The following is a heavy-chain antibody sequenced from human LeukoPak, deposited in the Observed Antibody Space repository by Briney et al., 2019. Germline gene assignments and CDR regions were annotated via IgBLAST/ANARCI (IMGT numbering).Heavy chain of an antibody. CDR3: ARGYSYGYGPLDY. D-gene: IGHD5-18*01. CDR1: GCTFTSYG. Sequence: ASVKVSCKASGCTFTSYGISWVRQAPGQGLEWMGWISTDNGNTDYAPNLQGRVTMTTDTSTSTAYMELRSLRSDDTAVYYCARGYSYGYGPLDYWGQGTLVTVSA. V-gene: IGHV1-18*01. J-gene: IGHJ4*02. CDR2: ISTDNGNT.